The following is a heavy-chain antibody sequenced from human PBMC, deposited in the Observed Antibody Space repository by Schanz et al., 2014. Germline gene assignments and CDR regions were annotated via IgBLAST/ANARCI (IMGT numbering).Heavy chain of an antibody. V-gene: IGHV3-33*01. D-gene: IGHD3-10*01. CDR2: IWYDGSNK. Sequence: QVQLVESGGSVVQPGRSLRLSCAASGFTFSSYGMHWVRQAPGKGLEWVAIIWYDGSNKYYADSVKGRFTISRDNSENTLYLQMNSLRAEDTAVYYCARGIITMVRGGDVGAFDTWGQGTMVTVSS. CDR1: GFTFSSYG. J-gene: IGHJ3*02. CDR3: ARGIITMVRGGDVGAFDT.